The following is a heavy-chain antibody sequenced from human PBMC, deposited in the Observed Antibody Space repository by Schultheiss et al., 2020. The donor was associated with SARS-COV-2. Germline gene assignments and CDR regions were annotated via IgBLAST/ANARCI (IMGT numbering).Heavy chain of an antibody. J-gene: IGHJ2*01. CDR1: GGTFSSYA. CDR2: IIPIFGTT. V-gene: IGHV1-69*13. D-gene: IGHD3-3*01. Sequence: SVKVSCKASGGTFSSYAISWVRQAPGQGLEWMGGIIPIFGTTNYAQKFQGRVTITADESTSTAYMELSSLRSEDTAVYYCARDRYDFWSGYVSYWYFDLWGRGTLVTVAS. CDR3: ARDRYDFWSGYVSYWYFDL.